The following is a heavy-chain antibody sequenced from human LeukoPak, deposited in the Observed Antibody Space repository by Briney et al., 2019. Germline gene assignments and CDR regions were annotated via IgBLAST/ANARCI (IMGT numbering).Heavy chain of an antibody. J-gene: IGHJ4*02. D-gene: IGHD6-19*01. CDR2: INPNSGGT. CDR1: GYTFTGYY. CDR3: ARGVAVAGVDY. Sequence: ASVKVSCKASGYTFTGYYMHWVRQAPGQGLEWMGWINPNSGGTNYAQKFQGRVTMTRDTSVSTAYLELISLKSDDTALYYCARGVAVAGVDYWGQGTLVTVSS. V-gene: IGHV1-2*02.